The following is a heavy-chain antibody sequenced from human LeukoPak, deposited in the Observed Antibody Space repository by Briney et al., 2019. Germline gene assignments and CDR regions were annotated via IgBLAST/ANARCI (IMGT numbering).Heavy chain of an antibody. J-gene: IGHJ4*02. CDR3: QRITIFGVIIDFDY. D-gene: IGHD3-3*01. V-gene: IGHV1-18*01. CDR1: GFHFASYG. Sequence: ASVKVSCKASGFHFASYGITWVRQAPGQGLEWMGWISVNNGNTHYAQSFQDRLTMTTDTSTSTAYLEVRSLRYDDTAIYYCQRITIFGVIIDFDYWGQGTLVTDSS. CDR2: ISVNNGNT.